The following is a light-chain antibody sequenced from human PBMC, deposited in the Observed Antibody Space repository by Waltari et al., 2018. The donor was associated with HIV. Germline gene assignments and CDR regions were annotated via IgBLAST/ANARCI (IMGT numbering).Light chain of an antibody. Sequence: QSVLTQPPSASGTPGQRVTISCSGTSPTTGSNYVLWYQQPPGTTPKLLIYRNNQRPSGVPDRFSGSKSGTSASLAISGLRSEDEADYYCAAWDDSLSGRVFGGGTKLTVL. V-gene: IGLV1-47*01. CDR1: SPTTGSNY. CDR2: RNN. J-gene: IGLJ3*02. CDR3: AAWDDSLSGRV.